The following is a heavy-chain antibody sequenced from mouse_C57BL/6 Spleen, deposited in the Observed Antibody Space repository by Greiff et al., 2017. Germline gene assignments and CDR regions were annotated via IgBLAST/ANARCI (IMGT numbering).Heavy chain of an antibody. V-gene: IGHV5-6*02. J-gene: IGHJ2*01. Sequence: EVKLMESGGDLVKPGGSLKLSCAASGFTFRSYCMSWVRQTPDKRLEWVATISSGGRYTYYPDSVKGRFTISRDNAKNTLYLQMSSLKSEDTAMYYCARRTYYSNYFDYWGQGTTLTVSS. CDR3: ARRTYYSNYFDY. D-gene: IGHD2-5*01. CDR2: ISSGGRYT. CDR1: GFTFRSYC.